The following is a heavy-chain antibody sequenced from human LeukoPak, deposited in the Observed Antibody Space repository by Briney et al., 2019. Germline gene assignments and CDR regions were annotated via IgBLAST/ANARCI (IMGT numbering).Heavy chain of an antibody. CDR2: IYSGGST. D-gene: IGHD2-15*01. V-gene: IGHV3-66*04. J-gene: IGHJ4*02. CDR1: GFTFTSYV. Sequence: GGYLRLSCAASGFTFTSYVMSWVRQAPGKGLEWVSLIYSGGSTYYADSVKGRFTISRDNSKNILYLQMNSLRAEDTAVYYCARHRRYCSGTTCYSGHDYWGQGTLVTVSS. CDR3: ARHRRYCSGTTCYSGHDY.